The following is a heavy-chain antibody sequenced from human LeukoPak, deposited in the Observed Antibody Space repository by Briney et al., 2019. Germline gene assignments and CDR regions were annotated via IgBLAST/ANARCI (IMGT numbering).Heavy chain of an antibody. CDR1: GGSISSSSYY. J-gene: IGHJ4*02. D-gene: IGHD6-19*01. CDR2: IYYSGST. Sequence: SETLSLTCTVSGGSISSSSYYWGWIRQPPGKGLEWIGSIYYSGSTHYNPSLKSRVTISVDTSKNQFSLKLSSVTAADTAVYYCARLGIAVAGTGVDYWGQGTLVTVSS. CDR3: ARLGIAVAGTGVDY. V-gene: IGHV4-39*01.